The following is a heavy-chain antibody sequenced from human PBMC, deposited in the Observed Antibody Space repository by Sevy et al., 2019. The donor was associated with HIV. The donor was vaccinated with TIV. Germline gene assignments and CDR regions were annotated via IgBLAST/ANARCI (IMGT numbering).Heavy chain of an antibody. CDR2: IRQDGSEK. CDR3: AKSYFGSGTSYGMDL. Sequence: GGSLRLSCAVSGFTFRNFWMSWVRQAPGKGLEWVANIRQDGSEKYCVDSGRGRFTISRDNAKNSLFLQLNSLRADDTAIYYCAKSYFGSGTSYGMDLWGRGTTVTVSS. D-gene: IGHD3-10*01. CDR1: GFTFRNFW. J-gene: IGHJ6*02. V-gene: IGHV3-7*01.